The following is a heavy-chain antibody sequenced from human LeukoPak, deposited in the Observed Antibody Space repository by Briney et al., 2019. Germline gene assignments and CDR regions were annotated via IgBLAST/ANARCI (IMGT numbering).Heavy chain of an antibody. D-gene: IGHD3-22*01. Sequence: GASVKVSCKASGYRFTTYYIHWVRQAPGQGPEWMGLINPSDGGTSYAQKFQGRISMTRDTSTGTVYMELSSLRSEDTAVYYCARDYGDSSGYNDYWDQETLVTVSS. CDR2: INPSDGGT. V-gene: IGHV1-46*01. CDR1: GYRFTTYY. J-gene: IGHJ4*02. CDR3: ARDYGDSSGYNDY.